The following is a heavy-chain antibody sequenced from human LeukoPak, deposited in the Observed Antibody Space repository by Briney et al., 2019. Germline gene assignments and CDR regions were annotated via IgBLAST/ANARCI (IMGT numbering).Heavy chain of an antibody. V-gene: IGHV5-51*01. D-gene: IGHD5-24*01. Sequence: GKPLKISCKGSGYSFSSYWIGLVRPMPGKGLEWVGIIYPGDSDTRYSPSFQGQVTISADKSISTAYLQWSILKASDTAMYYCARRDGYDSTTFDYWGQGTLVTVSS. CDR3: ARRDGYDSTTFDY. CDR2: IYPGDSDT. J-gene: IGHJ4*02. CDR1: GYSFSSYW.